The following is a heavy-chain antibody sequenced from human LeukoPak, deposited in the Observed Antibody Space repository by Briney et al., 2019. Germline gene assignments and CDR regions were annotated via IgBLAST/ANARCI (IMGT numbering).Heavy chain of an antibody. CDR3: EGVAPAGIF. CDR1: GFTFSSSS. D-gene: IGHD6-25*01. V-gene: IGHV3-21*01. J-gene: IGHJ4*02. Sequence: GGSLRLSCAASGFTFSSSSMNWVRQAPGKGLEWVSSISTSSIYIYYADSVKGRFTISRDNSKNTLSLQMNSLRTDDTAIYYCEGVAPAGIFWGQGTLVTVSS. CDR2: ISTSSIYI.